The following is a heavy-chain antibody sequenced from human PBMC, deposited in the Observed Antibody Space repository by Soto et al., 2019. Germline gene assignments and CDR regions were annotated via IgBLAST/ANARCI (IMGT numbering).Heavy chain of an antibody. CDR1: GFTFGPYW. CDR2: IKPDGSEK. D-gene: IGHD3-16*01. Sequence: EVQLVESGGGLVQPGGSLRLSCAASGFTFGPYWMTWVRQAPGKGLEWVAKIKPDGSEKYYVDSVKGRFTISRDNTKTSLYLQKNSLSAEDTAVYYCARPYTVAGSSYWCFDLWGRGTLVTVFS. V-gene: IGHV3-7*01. CDR3: ARPYTVAGSSYWCFDL. J-gene: IGHJ2*01.